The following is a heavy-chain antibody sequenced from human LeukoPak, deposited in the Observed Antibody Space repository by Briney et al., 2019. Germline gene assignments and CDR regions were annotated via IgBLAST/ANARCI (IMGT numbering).Heavy chain of an antibody. J-gene: IGHJ4*02. CDR3: ARVGYSYGSYYFDY. CDR1: GFTFSRYA. Sequence: GGSLRLSCAASGFTFSRYAMNWVRQAPEKGLEWVSYISTGGDYTFYPDSLKGRFTVSRDNAKNSLFLQMDSLRAEDTAVYYCARVGYSYGSYYFDYWGQGTLVTVSS. CDR2: ISTGGDYT. D-gene: IGHD5-18*01. V-gene: IGHV3-21*01.